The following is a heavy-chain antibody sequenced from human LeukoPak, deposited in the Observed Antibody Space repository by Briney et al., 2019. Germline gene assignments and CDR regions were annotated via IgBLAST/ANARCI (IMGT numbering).Heavy chain of an antibody. J-gene: IGHJ6*03. CDR1: GFTFDDYG. V-gene: IGHV3-20*04. D-gene: IGHD2-15*01. CDR3: ARPNCSGGSCYSGIGDYYYYMDV. CDR2: INWNGGST. Sequence: GGSLRLSCAASGFTFDDYGISWVRHAQGKGLEWVSGINWNGGSTVYADSVKGRFTISRDNAKNSLYLQMSSLRAEDTALYYCARPNCSGGSCYSGIGDYYYYMDVWGKGTTVTVSS.